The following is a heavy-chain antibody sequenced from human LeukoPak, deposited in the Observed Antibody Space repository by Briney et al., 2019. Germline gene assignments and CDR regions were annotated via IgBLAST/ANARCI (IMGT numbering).Heavy chain of an antibody. Sequence: GGSLRLSCAAPGFTFSSYAMHWVRQAPGKGLEWVAVISYGGSNKYYADSVKGRFTISRDNSKNTLYLQMNSLRAEDTAVYYCARGERYCSSTSCPRAPYYYYGMDVWGQGTTVTVSS. CDR3: ARGERYCSSTSCPRAPYYYYGMDV. V-gene: IGHV3-30-3*01. CDR2: ISYGGSNK. J-gene: IGHJ6*02. D-gene: IGHD2-2*01. CDR1: GFTFSSYA.